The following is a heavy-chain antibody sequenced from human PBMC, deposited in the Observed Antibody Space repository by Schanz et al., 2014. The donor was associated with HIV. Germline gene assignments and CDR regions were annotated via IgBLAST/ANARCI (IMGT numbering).Heavy chain of an antibody. CDR2: ISGGST. D-gene: IGHD5-18*01. J-gene: IGHJ4*02. Sequence: EVQQVLESGGGLVQPGGSLRLSCAASGFTFSNYAMTWVRQAPGKGLEWVSAISGGSTYYADSVKGRFTISRDNSKNTLYLQMNSLRFADTAVYYCVRGDTVFEYWGQGTLVTVSS. V-gene: IGHV3-23*01. CDR3: VRGDTVFEY. CDR1: GFTFSNYA.